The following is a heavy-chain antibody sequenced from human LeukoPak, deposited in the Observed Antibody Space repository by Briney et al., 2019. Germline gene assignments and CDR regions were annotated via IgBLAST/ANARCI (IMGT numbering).Heavy chain of an antibody. CDR2: IYYSGST. V-gene: IGHV4-39*01. Sequence: SETLSLTCTVSGGSISSSSYYWGWIRQPPGKGLEWIGSIYYSGSTYYNPSLKSRVTIPVDTSKNQFSLKLVSVTAADTAVYYCARRRSGYGQIDYWGQGTLVTVSS. CDR1: GGSISSSSYY. J-gene: IGHJ4*02. CDR3: ARRRSGYGQIDY. D-gene: IGHD5-12*01.